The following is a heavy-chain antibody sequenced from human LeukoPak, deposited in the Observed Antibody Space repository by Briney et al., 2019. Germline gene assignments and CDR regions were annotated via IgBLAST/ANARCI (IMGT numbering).Heavy chain of an antibody. CDR1: GGSISSYY. CDR2: IYYGGST. D-gene: IGHD6-13*01. Sequence: PSETLSLTCTVSGGSISSYYWSWIRQPPGKGLEWVGYIYYGGSTNYNPSLKSRVTISVDTSKNQFSLKLSSVTAADTAVYYCATLLSSSWSFDYWGQGTLVTVSS. V-gene: IGHV4-59*08. CDR3: ATLLSSSWSFDY. J-gene: IGHJ4*02.